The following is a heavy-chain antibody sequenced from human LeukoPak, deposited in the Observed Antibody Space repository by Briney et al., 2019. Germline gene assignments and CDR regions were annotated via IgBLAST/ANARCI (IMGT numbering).Heavy chain of an antibody. CDR1: GYTLTELS. CDR2: FDPEDGET. Sequence: ASVMVSCKVSGYTLTELSMHWVRQAPGKGLEWMGGFDPEDGETIYAQKFQGRVTMTEDTSTDTAYMELSSLRSEDTAVYYCATLRAKVRLGYCSGGSCYSLDYWGQGTLVTVSS. V-gene: IGHV1-24*01. CDR3: ATLRAKVRLGYCSGGSCYSLDY. J-gene: IGHJ4*02. D-gene: IGHD2-15*01.